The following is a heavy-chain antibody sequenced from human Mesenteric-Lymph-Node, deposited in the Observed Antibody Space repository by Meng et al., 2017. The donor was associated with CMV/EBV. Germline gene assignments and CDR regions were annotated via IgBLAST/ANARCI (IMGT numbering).Heavy chain of an antibody. CDR3: ARVYAVDILTGYYWFDP. Sequence: CSITSSNWWTWVRQPPGKGLEWIGEIYHSGSTNYNPSLKSRVTISVDKSKNQFSLKLSSVTAADTAVYYCARVYAVDILTGYYWFDPWGQGSLVTVSS. J-gene: IGHJ5*02. V-gene: IGHV4-4*02. D-gene: IGHD3-9*01. CDR1: CSITSSNW. CDR2: IYHSGST.